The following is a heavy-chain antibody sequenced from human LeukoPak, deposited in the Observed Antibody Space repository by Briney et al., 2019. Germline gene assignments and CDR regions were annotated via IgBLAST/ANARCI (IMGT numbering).Heavy chain of an antibody. Sequence: GGSLRLPCAASGFIVSSNYMSWVRQVPGTRLEWVSVIYSGDTAFYADSVKGRFTVSRDNSRNTLYLQMHSMRAEDTAMYYCARLRGYCSTNTCYPLGYWGQGTLVTVSS. V-gene: IGHV3-53*01. CDR2: IYSGDTA. CDR1: GFIVSSNY. D-gene: IGHD2-2*01. CDR3: ARLRGYCSTNTCYPLGY. J-gene: IGHJ4*02.